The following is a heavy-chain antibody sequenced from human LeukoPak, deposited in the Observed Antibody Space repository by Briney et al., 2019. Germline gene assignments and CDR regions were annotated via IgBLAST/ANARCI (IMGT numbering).Heavy chain of an antibody. CDR2: ISSGSSYI. V-gene: IGHV3-21*01. Sequence: GGSLRLSCAASGFTFRKYNMNWVRQAPGKGLEWVSAISSGSSYIYYADSVKGRFTISRDNAKNLLYLQMNSLRAEDTAVYYCASPDLYGGWFDPWGQGTLVTVSS. CDR3: ASPDLYGGWFDP. CDR1: GFTFRKYN. J-gene: IGHJ5*02. D-gene: IGHD2/OR15-2a*01.